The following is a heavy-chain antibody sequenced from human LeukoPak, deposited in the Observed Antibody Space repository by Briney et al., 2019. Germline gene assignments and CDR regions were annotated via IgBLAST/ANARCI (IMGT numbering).Heavy chain of an antibody. CDR2: IIPIFGTA. Sequence: SVKVSCKASGGTFSSYAISWVRQAPGQGLEWMGGIIPIFGTANYAQKFQGRVTITADKSTSTAYMELSSLRSEDTAVDYCARDQWLEENTNWFDLWGQGTLVTVSS. V-gene: IGHV1-69*06. CDR1: GGTFSSYA. CDR3: ARDQWLEENTNWFDL. D-gene: IGHD6-19*01. J-gene: IGHJ5*02.